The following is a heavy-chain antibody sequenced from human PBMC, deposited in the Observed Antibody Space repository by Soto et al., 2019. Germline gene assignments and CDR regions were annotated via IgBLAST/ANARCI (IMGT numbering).Heavy chain of an antibody. D-gene: IGHD2-15*01. CDR3: ARQEGYCRGGSCFRRAFEL. CDR2: TFNYSTNP. CDR1: GFASRAFS. V-gene: IGHV3-21*01. Sequence: EVQLVESGGGLVKPGGSLRLSCAASGFASRAFSINWVRQAPGKGLQWVSTTFNYSTNPDYADSVKGRSTISRDNAENSVYLQMPSLRVEATAVYYCARQEGYCRGGSCFRRAFELWGQGTVVTVSS. J-gene: IGHJ3*01.